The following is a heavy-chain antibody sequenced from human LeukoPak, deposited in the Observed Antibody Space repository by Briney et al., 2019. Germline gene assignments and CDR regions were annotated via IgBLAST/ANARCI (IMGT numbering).Heavy chain of an antibody. CDR1: GYRFTSYW. CDR3: ARPEYSGYSYAFDI. V-gene: IGHV5-51*01. D-gene: IGHD1-26*01. Sequence: HGESLKISCKGSGYRFTSYWIGWVRQMPGKGLEWMGIIYPGDSDTRYSPPFQGQVPISADKSLSIPYLQWRSLKAPHTAMSYCARPEYSGYSYAFDIWGQGTMDTVSS. CDR2: IYPGDSDT. J-gene: IGHJ3*02.